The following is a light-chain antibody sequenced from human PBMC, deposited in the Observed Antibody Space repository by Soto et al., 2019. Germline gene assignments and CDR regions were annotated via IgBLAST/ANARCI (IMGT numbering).Light chain of an antibody. CDR2: DAS. CDR1: HSVSSSY. V-gene: IGKV3-20*01. J-gene: IGKJ2*01. CDR3: QQYDTSAHT. Sequence: EIVLTQSPGTLSLSPGERATLSCRASHSVSSSYLAWYQQKPGQAPRLLIFDASIRATGIPDRFSGSGSGTDFTLTISRLEPEDFAVYSCQQYDTSAHTFGQGTKLEI.